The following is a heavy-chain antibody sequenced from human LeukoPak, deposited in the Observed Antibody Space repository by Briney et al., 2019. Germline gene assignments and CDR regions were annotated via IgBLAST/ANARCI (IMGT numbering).Heavy chain of an antibody. Sequence: GESLKISCKGSGYSFTTYWLGWVRQMPGKGLEWMGIIYPGDSDTRYSPSFQGQVTISADKSISTAYLQWSSLKASDTAMYYCARHPYYDFWSGSNYYYMDVWGKGTTVTVSS. V-gene: IGHV5-51*01. D-gene: IGHD3-3*01. CDR2: IYPGDSDT. J-gene: IGHJ6*03. CDR3: ARHPYYDFWSGSNYYYMDV. CDR1: GYSFTTYW.